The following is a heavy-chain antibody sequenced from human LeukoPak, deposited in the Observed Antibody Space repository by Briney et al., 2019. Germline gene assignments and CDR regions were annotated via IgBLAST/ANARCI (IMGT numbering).Heavy chain of an antibody. CDR2: IYTAGST. Sequence: AGGSLRLSCAASGFTVSSNYMSWVRQAPGKGLEWVSIIYTAGSTYYADSVKGRFTTSRDNSKNTLYLQMNSLRAEDTAVYYCATDYDVLTGYYSDVGYWGQGTLVTVSS. CDR1: GFTVSSNY. D-gene: IGHD3-9*01. V-gene: IGHV3-66*01. J-gene: IGHJ4*02. CDR3: ATDYDVLTGYYSDVGY.